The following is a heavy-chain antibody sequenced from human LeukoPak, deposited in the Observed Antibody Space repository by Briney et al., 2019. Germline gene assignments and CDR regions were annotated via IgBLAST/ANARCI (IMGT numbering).Heavy chain of an antibody. CDR3: ARGATIFGVNGGFDY. D-gene: IGHD3-3*01. V-gene: IGHV4-61*05. J-gene: IGHJ4*02. CDR1: GGSISSSSYY. Sequence: SSETLSLTCTVSGGSISSSSYYWGWIRQPPGKGLEWIGYIYYSGSTNYNPSLKSRVTISVDTSKNQFSLKLSSVTAADTAVYYCARGATIFGVNGGFDYWGQGALVTVSS. CDR2: IYYSGST.